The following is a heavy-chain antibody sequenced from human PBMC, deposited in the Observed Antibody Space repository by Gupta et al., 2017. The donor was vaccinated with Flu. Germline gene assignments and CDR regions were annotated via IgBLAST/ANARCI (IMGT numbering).Heavy chain of an antibody. CDR3: AKDTSIYYYNGMDV. D-gene: IGHD4-4*01. CDR2: ISWNSGSI. Sequence: DVQLVESGGGLVQPGRSLRLSCAASGFTSDDYAMLWVRQAPGKGLEWVSGISWNSGSIGYADSVKGRFTISRDDAKNSLYLQMNSLRAEDTALYYRAKDTSIYYYNGMDVWGQGTTVTVSS. CDR1: GFTSDDYA. J-gene: IGHJ6*02. V-gene: IGHV3-9*02.